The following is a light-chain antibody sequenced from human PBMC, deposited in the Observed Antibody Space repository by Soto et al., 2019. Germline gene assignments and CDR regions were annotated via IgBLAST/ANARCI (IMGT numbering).Light chain of an antibody. CDR2: EVS. V-gene: IGLV2-14*01. CDR1: TSDVGGYNY. J-gene: IGLJ1*01. CDR3: SSYTSSSTLYV. Sequence: QSALTQPASVSGSPGQSITISCTGTTSDVGGYNYVSWYQQHPGKAPKLMIYEVSNRPSGVSNRFSGSKSGNTASLTISGRPADDKADSYCSSYTSSSTLYVFGTGTKVTVL.